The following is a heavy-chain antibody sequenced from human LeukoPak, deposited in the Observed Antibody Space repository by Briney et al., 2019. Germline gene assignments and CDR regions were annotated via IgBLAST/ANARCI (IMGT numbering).Heavy chain of an antibody. D-gene: IGHD3-9*01. CDR3: AKDFDWFCYGMDV. V-gene: IGHV3-9*01. CDR1: GFTFDDYA. CDR2: ISWNSGSI. Sequence: HPGGSLRLSCAASGFTFDDYAMHWVRQAPGKGLEWVSGISWNSGSIGYADSVKGRFTISRDNAKNSLYLQMNSLRAEDTASYYCAKDFDWFCYGMDVWGQGTTVTVSS. J-gene: IGHJ6*02.